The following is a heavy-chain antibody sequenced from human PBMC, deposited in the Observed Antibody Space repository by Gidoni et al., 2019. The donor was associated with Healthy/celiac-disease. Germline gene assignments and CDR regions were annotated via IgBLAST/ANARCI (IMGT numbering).Heavy chain of an antibody. D-gene: IGHD4-17*01. CDR3: AKDKYGDYAIDAFDI. J-gene: IGHJ3*02. Sequence: EVQLVESGGGLVQPGRSLRLSCAASGFTFDDYAMHWVRQAPGKGLEWVSGISWNSGSIGYADSVKGRFTISRDNAKNSLYLQMNSLRAEDTALYYCAKDKYGDYAIDAFDIWGQGTMVTVSS. CDR1: GFTFDDYA. CDR2: ISWNSGSI. V-gene: IGHV3-9*01.